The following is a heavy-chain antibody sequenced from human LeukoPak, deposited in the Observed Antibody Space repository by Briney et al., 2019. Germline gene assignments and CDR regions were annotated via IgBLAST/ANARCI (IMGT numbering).Heavy chain of an antibody. CDR3: ARGGKSAVLYNGVDV. CDR1: GYTFTSYG. Sequence: GASVKGSCKASGYTFTSYGISWVRQAPGQGLEWMGWISAYNGNTNYAQIFQDRVTLTTDTPTSTAYMELRSLRSDDTAVYYCARGGKSAVLYNGVDVWGQGTTVTVSS. D-gene: IGHD3-10*01. V-gene: IGHV1-18*01. CDR2: ISAYNGNT. J-gene: IGHJ6*02.